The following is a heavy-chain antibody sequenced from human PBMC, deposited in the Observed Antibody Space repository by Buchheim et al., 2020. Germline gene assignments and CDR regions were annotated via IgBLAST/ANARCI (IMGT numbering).Heavy chain of an antibody. Sequence: VQLVESGGGLVKPGGSLRLSCAASGFTFNDHYMDWVRQAPGKGLEWVGRTRNKANFYTTEYAASVKGRFTISRDDSKSPLYLQMNSLKTEDTAVYYCARERRVADGDYMIYYFDYWGQGTL. CDR2: TRNKANFYTT. CDR3: ARERRVADGDYMIYYFDY. J-gene: IGHJ4*02. V-gene: IGHV3-72*01. CDR1: GFTFNDHY. D-gene: IGHD4-17*01.